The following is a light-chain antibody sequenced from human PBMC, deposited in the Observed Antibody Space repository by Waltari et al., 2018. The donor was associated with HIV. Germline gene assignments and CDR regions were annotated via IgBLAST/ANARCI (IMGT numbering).Light chain of an antibody. Sequence: QSALTPPASVSGSPGQSITISCTGTSSAVGGSHYVYWYQQHPGNAPKLMINDVGNRPSGGSNRFSGSKSGNTASLTISGLQAEDEADDYCSSYTSSSTLYVVFGGGTKLTVL. CDR1: SSAVGGSHY. V-gene: IGLV2-14*03. CDR2: DVG. J-gene: IGLJ2*01. CDR3: SSYTSSSTLYVV.